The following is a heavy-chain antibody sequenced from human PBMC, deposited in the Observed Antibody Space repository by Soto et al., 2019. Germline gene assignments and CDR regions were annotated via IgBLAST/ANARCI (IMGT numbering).Heavy chain of an antibody. CDR2: IKDDGSDK. V-gene: IGHV3-7*03. J-gene: IGHJ6*02. CDR3: AREKRFYATAMGV. CDR1: GFTFSRYW. Sequence: GGSLRLSCAASGFTFSRYWMSWVRQAPGKGLEWVANIKDDGSDKNYVDSVKGRFIISRDNAKNSLYLQMTSLRAEDTAVYFCAREKRFYATAMGVWGQGTTVTVSS. D-gene: IGHD2-2*01.